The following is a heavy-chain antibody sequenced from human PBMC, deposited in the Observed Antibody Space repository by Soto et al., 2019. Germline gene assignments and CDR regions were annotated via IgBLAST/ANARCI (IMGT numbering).Heavy chain of an antibody. CDR1: GGTFSSYA. Sequence: SVKVSCKASGGTFSSYAISWVRQAPGQGLEWMGGIIPIFGTANYAQKFQGRVTITADESTSTAYMELSSLRSEDTAVYYCARGPKTDDSSGYYYPLGFDYWGQGTLVTVSS. CDR2: IIPIFGTA. CDR3: ARGPKTDDSSGYYYPLGFDY. V-gene: IGHV1-69*13. J-gene: IGHJ4*02. D-gene: IGHD3-22*01.